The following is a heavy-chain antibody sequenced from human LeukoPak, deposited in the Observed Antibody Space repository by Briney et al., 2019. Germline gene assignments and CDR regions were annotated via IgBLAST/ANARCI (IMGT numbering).Heavy chain of an antibody. J-gene: IGHJ6*02. CDR1: GFTFSSSA. CDR3: ARPFYYDSNGGEGMDV. CDR2: ITTSGTYI. V-gene: IGHV3-21*06. D-gene: IGHD3-22*01. Sequence: GGSLRLSCAASGFTFSSSAMNCVRQAPGKGLELVSSITTSGTYIYYADSVKGRFTISRDNAKNSLYLQMNSLRAEDTAVYYCARPFYYDSNGGEGMDVWGQGTTVTVSS.